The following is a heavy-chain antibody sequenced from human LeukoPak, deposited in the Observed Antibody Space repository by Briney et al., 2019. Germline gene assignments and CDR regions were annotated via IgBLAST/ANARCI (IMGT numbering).Heavy chain of an antibody. Sequence: ASVKVSCKASGYTFTGYYMHWVRQAPGRGLEWMGRINPNSGGTNYAQKFQGRVTMTRDTSISTAYMELSRLRSDDTAVYYCARGSQDDYGDHKLSGPWGQGTLVTVSS. D-gene: IGHD4-17*01. V-gene: IGHV1-2*06. CDR3: ARGSQDDYGDHKLSGP. CDR1: GYTFTGYY. CDR2: INPNSGGT. J-gene: IGHJ5*02.